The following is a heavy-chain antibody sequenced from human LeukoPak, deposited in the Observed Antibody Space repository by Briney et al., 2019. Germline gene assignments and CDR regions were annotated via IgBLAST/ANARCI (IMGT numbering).Heavy chain of an antibody. D-gene: IGHD3-10*01. CDR1: GYSISSGYY. Sequence: KTSETLSLTCAVSGYSISSGYYWGWIRQPPGKGLEWIGSIYHSGSTYYNPSLKSRVTISVDTSKNQFSLKLSSVTAADTAVYYCARVSLWFGELACDYWGQGTLVTVSS. CDR3: ARVSLWFGELACDY. V-gene: IGHV4-38-2*01. CDR2: IYHSGST. J-gene: IGHJ4*02.